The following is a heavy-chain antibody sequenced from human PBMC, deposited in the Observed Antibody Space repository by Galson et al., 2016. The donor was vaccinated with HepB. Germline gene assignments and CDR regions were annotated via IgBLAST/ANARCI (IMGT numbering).Heavy chain of an antibody. Sequence: SLRLSCAASGFMVSNNYVTWVRQAPGKGLEWVSVIYSDGDTYYADSVKGRFTISRHEAKNTLYLQINSLRAEDTAVYYCARKRVYCTRTTCFGWYINLWGRGALVTVSS. CDR2: IYSDGDT. D-gene: IGHD2-2*01. CDR3: ARKRVYCTRTTCFGWYINL. V-gene: IGHV3-53*04. CDR1: GFMVSNNY. J-gene: IGHJ2*01.